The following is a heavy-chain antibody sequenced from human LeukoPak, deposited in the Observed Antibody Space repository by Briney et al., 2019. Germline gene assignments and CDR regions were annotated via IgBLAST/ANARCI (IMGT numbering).Heavy chain of an antibody. CDR2: IYSNGNT. D-gene: IGHD4-17*01. J-gene: IGHJ4*02. CDR3: ARSATVTTGYFDY. Sequence: SETLSLTCPVSGGSIGSTGHYWGWIRQSPEKGLDWIGSIYSNGNTYYNPSVKSRVTMSVDTSKNQFSLKLTSMTAAETAVYYCARSATVTTGYFDYWGQGALVTVSS. V-gene: IGHV4-39*07. CDR1: GGSIGSTGHY.